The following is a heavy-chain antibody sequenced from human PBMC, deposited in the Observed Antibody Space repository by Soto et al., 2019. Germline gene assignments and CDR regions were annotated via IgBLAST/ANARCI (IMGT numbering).Heavy chain of an antibody. J-gene: IGHJ4*02. CDR3: SRVDPGETSPFDH. CDR2: MNPNGGNR. V-gene: IGHV1-8*01. Sequence: ASVKVSCKASGYSFTSYDINWVRQATGQGLEWMGWMNPNGGNRVFAQSFQGRVTMTRDTSTSTVYMEVSSLRSEDTAVYYCSRVDPGETSPFDHWGQGTLVTVSS. CDR1: GYSFTSYD. D-gene: IGHD3-10*01.